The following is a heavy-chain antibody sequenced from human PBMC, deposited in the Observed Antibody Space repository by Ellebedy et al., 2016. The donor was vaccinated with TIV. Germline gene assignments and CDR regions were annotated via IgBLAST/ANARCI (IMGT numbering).Heavy chain of an antibody. Sequence: PGGSLRLSCAASGFTVSNNFLIRVRQAPGKGLEWVSLIYSGGDTQYAASVKGRFTISRDNSKNTLYLQMDYLRVEDTAVYYCARSGSAPAAGSWGQGTLVTVSS. V-gene: IGHV3-66*01. CDR3: ARSGSAPAAGS. J-gene: IGHJ5*02. D-gene: IGHD6-13*01. CDR1: GFTVSNNF. CDR2: IYSGGDT.